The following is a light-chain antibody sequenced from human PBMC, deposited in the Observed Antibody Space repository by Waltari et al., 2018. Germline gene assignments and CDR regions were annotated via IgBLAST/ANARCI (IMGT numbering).Light chain of an antibody. V-gene: IGKV2-30*02. Sequence: DVVMTQSPLSLPVTPGQAASISCKSSQSLRHSDGNTHLNWFQQRPGQSPRRLIYRVSNRDSGVPDRFSGSGSGTDFTLKISRVEAEDVGVYYCMQGTHWPYTFGQGTKLDIK. CDR1: QSLRHSDGNTH. CDR2: RVS. CDR3: MQGTHWPYT. J-gene: IGKJ2*01.